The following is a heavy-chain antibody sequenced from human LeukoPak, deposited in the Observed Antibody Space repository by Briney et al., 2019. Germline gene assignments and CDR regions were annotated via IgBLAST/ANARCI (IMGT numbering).Heavy chain of an antibody. CDR2: IYYSGST. J-gene: IGHJ4*02. CDR3: ARPYCSGGSCYSGYFDY. CDR1: GGSISSSSYY. Sequence: PSETLSLTCTVSGGSISSSSYYWGWIRQPPGKGLEWIGSIYYSGSTYYNPSLKSRVTISVDTSKNQFSLKLSSVTAADTAVYYCARPYCSGGSCYSGYFDYWGQGTPVTVSS. V-gene: IGHV4-39*01. D-gene: IGHD2-15*01.